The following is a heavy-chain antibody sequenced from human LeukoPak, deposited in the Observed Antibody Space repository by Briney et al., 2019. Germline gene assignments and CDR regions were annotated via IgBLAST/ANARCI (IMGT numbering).Heavy chain of an antibody. V-gene: IGHV4-59*01. CDR3: ARGKGDLLD. J-gene: IGHJ4*02. Sequence: SETLSLTCTVSGASINSYYWSWIRQPPGKGLEWIGYIYYIGYTKYNPSLKSRVIISVDTSRDQFSLKLSSVTAADTAVYYCARGKGDLLDWGQGTLVTVSS. CDR2: IYYIGYT. CDR1: GASINSYY. D-gene: IGHD1-26*01.